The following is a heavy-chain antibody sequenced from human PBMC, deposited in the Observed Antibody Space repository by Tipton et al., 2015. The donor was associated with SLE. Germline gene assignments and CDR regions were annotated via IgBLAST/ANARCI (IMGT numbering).Heavy chain of an antibody. V-gene: IGHV4-59*08. CDR1: GASLSTYF. D-gene: IGHD3-22*01. CDR3: ARHDYDDNGYYLHYFDN. J-gene: IGHJ4*02. CDR2: IYYSGST. Sequence: TLSLTCTVSGASLSTYFWSWIRQPPGKGLEWIGYIYYSGSTNYNPSLKSRVTMSVDTSKNQFSQKLSSVTAADTAVYYCARHDYDDNGYYLHYFDNWGQGILVTVSS.